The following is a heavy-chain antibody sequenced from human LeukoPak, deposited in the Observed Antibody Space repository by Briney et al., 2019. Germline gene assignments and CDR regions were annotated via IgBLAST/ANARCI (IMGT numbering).Heavy chain of an antibody. Sequence: GGSLRLSCVASGFTFSSCWMSWVRQAPGKGLEWVANIKQDGSENFYVDSVKGRFTISRDNAKNSLYLQMNSLRAEDTAVYYCARDSTGYGYEEWSWGQGTLVTVSS. D-gene: IGHD5-18*01. CDR2: IKQDGSEN. CDR3: ARDSTGYGYEEWS. J-gene: IGHJ5*02. V-gene: IGHV3-7*01. CDR1: GFTFSSCW.